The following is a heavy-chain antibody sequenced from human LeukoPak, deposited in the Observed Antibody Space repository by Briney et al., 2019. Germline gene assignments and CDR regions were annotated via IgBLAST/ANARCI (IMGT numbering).Heavy chain of an antibody. D-gene: IGHD6-19*01. CDR2: ISSSGSTI. Sequence: PGGSLRLSCAASGFTFTYYAIHWIRQAPGKGLEWVSYISSSGSTIYYADSVKGRFTISRDNAKNSLYLHMNSLRAEDTAVYYCARDFPLSHYSSGWYWSRTGRRRDYYFDYWGQGTLVTVSS. V-gene: IGHV3-11*04. CDR1: GFTFTYYA. CDR3: ARDFPLSHYSSGWYWSRTGRRRDYYFDY. J-gene: IGHJ4*02.